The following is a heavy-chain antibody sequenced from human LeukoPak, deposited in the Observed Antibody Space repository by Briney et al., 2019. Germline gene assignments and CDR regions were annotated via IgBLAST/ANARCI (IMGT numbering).Heavy chain of an antibody. CDR2: IYTSGTT. Sequence: SETLSLTCTVSGGSISSGSYYWSWVRQPAGKGLEWIGRIYTSGTTNYNPSLKSRVTISVDTSKNQFSLKLISVTAADTAVYYCARLSVIVGAALEYYYYYMDVWGQGTTVTVSS. CDR3: ARLSVIVGAALEYYYYYMDV. CDR1: GGSISSGSYY. D-gene: IGHD1-26*01. J-gene: IGHJ6*03. V-gene: IGHV4-61*02.